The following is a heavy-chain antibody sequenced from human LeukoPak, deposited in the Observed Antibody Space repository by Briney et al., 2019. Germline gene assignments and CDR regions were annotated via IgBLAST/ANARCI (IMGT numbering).Heavy chain of an antibody. J-gene: IGHJ4*02. Sequence: GESLRLSCAASGFTFSSHSMNWVRQAPGKGLEWVSSISSSSSYMYYADSVKGRLTIPRDNAKNSLYLQMNSLRTEDTAVNYCARTHYYYESSGYCDYWGQGTLVTVSS. V-gene: IGHV3-21*01. CDR3: ARTHYYYESSGYCDY. D-gene: IGHD3-22*01. CDR1: GFTFSSHS. CDR2: ISSSSSYM.